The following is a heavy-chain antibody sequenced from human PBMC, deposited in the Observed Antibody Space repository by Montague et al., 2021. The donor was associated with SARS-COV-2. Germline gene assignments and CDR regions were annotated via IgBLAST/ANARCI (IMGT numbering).Heavy chain of an antibody. V-gene: IGHV4-59*01. CDR3: ARVGFFEDDAFDI. CDR1: GGSFSDYY. CDR2: IYYSGST. J-gene: IGHJ3*02. D-gene: IGHD3-3*01. Sequence: SETLSLTCAVYGGSFSDYYWSWIRQPPGKGLEWIGYIYYSGSTNYNPSLKSRVTISVDTSKNQFSLKLSSVTAADTAVYYCARVGFFEDDAFDIWGQGTMVTVPS.